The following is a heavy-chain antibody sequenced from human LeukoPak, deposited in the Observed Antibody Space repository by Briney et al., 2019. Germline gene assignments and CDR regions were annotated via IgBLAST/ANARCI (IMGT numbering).Heavy chain of an antibody. J-gene: IGHJ4*02. CDR2: IKQDGSET. D-gene: IGHD1-7*01. V-gene: IGHV3-7*04. CDR1: GFIFSSFW. Sequence: PGGSLRLSCAGSGFIFSSFWMTWVRQAPGKGLEWVANIKQDGSETYYVDSVKGRFTISRDNAKNSLYLQMNSLRDEDTAVYYCARANWNYYFDYWGQGTLVTVSS. CDR3: ARANWNYYFDY.